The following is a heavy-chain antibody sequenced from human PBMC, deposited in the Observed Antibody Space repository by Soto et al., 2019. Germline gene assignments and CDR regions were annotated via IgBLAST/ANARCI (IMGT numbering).Heavy chain of an antibody. CDR2: IKADGSEK. CDR3: ARWNYAMDV. Sequence: VQLVESGGGLVQPGGSLRLSCAASGFTFSTYLMTWVRQGPGKGLEWVANIKADGSEKYYVDSVKGRFTISRDNAKKSLFLQMNSLRAEDTAVYYCARWNYAMDVWGQGTTVTVSS. J-gene: IGHJ6*02. V-gene: IGHV3-7*05. CDR1: GFTFSTYL.